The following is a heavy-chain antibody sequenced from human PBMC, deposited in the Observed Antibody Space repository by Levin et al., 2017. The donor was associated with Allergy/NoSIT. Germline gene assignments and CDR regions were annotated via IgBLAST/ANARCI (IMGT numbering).Heavy chain of an antibody. CDR3: ARGSLGGWFGEW. CDR1: GFTFTSYW. V-gene: IGHV3-74*01. D-gene: IGHD3-10*01. Sequence: GASVKVSCAASGFTFTSYWMHWVRQAPGKGLVWVSRINSDGSSTNYADSVKGRFTISRDNAKNTLYLQMNSLRAEDTAVYNCARGSLGGWFGEWWGQGTLVTVSS. CDR2: INSDGSST. J-gene: IGHJ4*02.